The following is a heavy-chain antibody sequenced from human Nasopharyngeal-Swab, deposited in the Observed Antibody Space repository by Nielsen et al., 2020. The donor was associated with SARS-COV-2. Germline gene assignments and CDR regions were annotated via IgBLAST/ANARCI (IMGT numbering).Heavy chain of an antibody. J-gene: IGHJ4*02. CDR3: ARDRVVPAVPDY. D-gene: IGHD2-2*01. CDR1: GFTFSSYG. CDR2: IWYDGSNK. Sequence: GESLKISCAASGFTFSSYGMHWVRQAPSKGLEWVAVIWYDGSNKYYADSVKGRFTISRDNSKNTLYLQMNSLRAEDTAVYYCARDRVVPAVPDYWGQGTLVTVSS. V-gene: IGHV3-33*01.